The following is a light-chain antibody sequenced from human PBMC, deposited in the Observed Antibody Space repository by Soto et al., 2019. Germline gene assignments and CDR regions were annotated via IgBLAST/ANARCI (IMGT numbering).Light chain of an antibody. CDR2: AAS. CDR1: QAIGNA. V-gene: IGKV1-17*01. J-gene: IGKJ1*01. CDR3: LQYNTSLWT. Sequence: DIQMTQSASSLSASVGDRVTISRRASQAIGNALNWDQQKPGKAPKRMIYAASNLQSGVPSRFSGSGSETDFTLTISSLQPEDFATYYCLQYNTSLWTFGKGTKVDIK.